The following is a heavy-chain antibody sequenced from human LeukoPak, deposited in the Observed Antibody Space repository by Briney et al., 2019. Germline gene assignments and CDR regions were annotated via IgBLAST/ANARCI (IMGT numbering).Heavy chain of an antibody. D-gene: IGHD6-13*01. J-gene: IGHJ5*02. Sequence: NPSETLSLTCTVSGGSISSSSYYWGWIRQPPGKGLERIGSIYYSGSTYYNPSLKSRVTISVDTSKNQFSLKLSSVTAADTAVYYCAPLKYSSSWPLGNWFDPWGQGTLVTVSS. CDR1: GGSISSSSYY. V-gene: IGHV4-39*01. CDR2: IYYSGST. CDR3: APLKYSSSWPLGNWFDP.